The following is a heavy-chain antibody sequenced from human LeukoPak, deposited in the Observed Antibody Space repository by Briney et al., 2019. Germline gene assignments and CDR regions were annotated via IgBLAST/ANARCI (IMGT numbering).Heavy chain of an antibody. J-gene: IGHJ4*02. V-gene: IGHV3-64*01. Sequence: GGSLRLSCAASGFTFSNYAMHWVRQAPGKGLEYVSAISSSGGSTYYANSVKGRFTISRDNSKNTLYLQMNSLRAEDTAVYYCAILPLTYYDYVWGSYRLPKIDYWGQGTLVTVSS. CDR1: GFTFSNYA. CDR3: AILPLTYYDYVWGSYRLPKIDY. D-gene: IGHD3-16*02. CDR2: ISSSGGST.